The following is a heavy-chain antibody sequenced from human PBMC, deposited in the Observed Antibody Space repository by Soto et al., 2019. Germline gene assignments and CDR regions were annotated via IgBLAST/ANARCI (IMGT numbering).Heavy chain of an antibody. Sequence: EVKLVQSGAEVKKPGEPLRISCQASGYSFGSYWIRWVRQMPGKGLVWMGMIDPGDSESIYSSSSQGHVTVSVDASISPASLRWRSLKASDTATYYCARQGTDKIFGGDDWGQWTTVIVSS. CDR2: IDPGDSES. CDR3: ARQGTDKIFGGDD. D-gene: IGHD3-3*01. V-gene: IGHV5-10-1*03. CDR1: GYSFGSYW. J-gene: IGHJ6*02.